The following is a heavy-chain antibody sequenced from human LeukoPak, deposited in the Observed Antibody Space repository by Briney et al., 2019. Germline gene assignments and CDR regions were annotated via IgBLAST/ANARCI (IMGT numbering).Heavy chain of an antibody. CDR2: ISYDGSTK. V-gene: IGHV3-30*01. CDR1: GFTFSSYA. D-gene: IGHD1-26*01. Sequence: PGGSLRLSCAASGFTFSSYAMHWVRQAPGGGREWVAVISYDGSTKYYADSVKGRFTISRDNSKNTLYLQMNSLRAEATAVYYCARDGYYSGRHGFDYWGQGALVTVSS. J-gene: IGHJ4*02. CDR3: ARDGYYSGRHGFDY.